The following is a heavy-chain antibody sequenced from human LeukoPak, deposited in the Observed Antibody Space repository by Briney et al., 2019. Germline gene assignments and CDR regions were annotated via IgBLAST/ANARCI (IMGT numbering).Heavy chain of an antibody. J-gene: IGHJ4*02. CDR2: ISGSGGST. V-gene: IGHV3-23*01. D-gene: IGHD3-22*01. Sequence: GXSLRLSCAASGFTFSSYAMSWVRQAPGKGLEWVSAISGSGGSTYYADSVKGRFTISRDNSKNTLYMQMNSLRAEDTAVYYCAKVSGYYYDSSGYYWFDYWGQGTLVTVSS. CDR1: GFTFSSYA. CDR3: AKVSGYYYDSSGYYWFDY.